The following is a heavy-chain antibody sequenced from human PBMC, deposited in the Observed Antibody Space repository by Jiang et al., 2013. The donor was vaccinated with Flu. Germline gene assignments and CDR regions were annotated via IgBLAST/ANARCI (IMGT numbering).Heavy chain of an antibody. J-gene: IGHJ4*02. V-gene: IGHV1-46*03. CDR1: GYTFTSYY. CDR2: INPSGGST. CDR3: ARVAVAGTETFDY. Sequence: KVSCKASGYTFTSYYMHWVRQAPGQGLEWMGIINPSGGSTSYAQKFQGRVTMTRDTSTSTVYMEPSSLRSEDTAVYYCARVAVAGTETFDYVGPGNPGHRLL. D-gene: IGHD6-19*01.